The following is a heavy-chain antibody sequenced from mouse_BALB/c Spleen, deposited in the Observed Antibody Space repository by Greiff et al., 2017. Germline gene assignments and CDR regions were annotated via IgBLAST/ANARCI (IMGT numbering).Heavy chain of an antibody. CDR1: GFTFSSYA. CDR3: ARDGAWFAY. CDR2: ISSGGSYT. V-gene: IGHV5-9-4*01. J-gene: IGHJ3*01. Sequence: EVNLVESGGGLVKPGGSLKLSCAASGFTFSSYAMSWVRQSPEKRLEWVAEISSGGSYTYYPDTVTGRFTISRDNAKNTLYLEMSSLRSEDTAMYYCARDGAWFAYWGQGTLVTVSA.